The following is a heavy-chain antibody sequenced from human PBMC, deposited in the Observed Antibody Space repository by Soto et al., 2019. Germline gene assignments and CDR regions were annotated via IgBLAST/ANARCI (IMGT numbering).Heavy chain of an antibody. CDR1: GYTFTSYA. Sequence: QVQLVQSGAEVKKPGASVKVSCKASGYTFTSYAMHWVRQAPGQRLEWMGWINAGNGNTKYSQKFQGRVTITTDTAASTAYMELRSLRSGDRAVYYCARDVGATGDWGQGTLVTVSS. CDR3: ARDVGATGD. CDR2: INAGNGNT. J-gene: IGHJ4*02. D-gene: IGHD1-26*01. V-gene: IGHV1-3*01.